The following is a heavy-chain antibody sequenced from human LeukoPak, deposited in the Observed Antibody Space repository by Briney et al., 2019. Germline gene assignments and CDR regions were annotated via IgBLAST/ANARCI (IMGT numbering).Heavy chain of an antibody. CDR3: AELGITMIGGV. V-gene: IGHV3-7*01. CDR1: GFTFSCYR. J-gene: IGHJ6*04. D-gene: IGHD3-10*02. CDR2: IKQGGSEK. Sequence: GGSLRLSCAASGFTFSCYRWSWVGPAPGRGLEGVANIKQGGSEKYYVHSVKGRFTISRDNAKNSLYLQMNSLRAEDTAVYYCAELGITMIGGVWGKGTTVTISS.